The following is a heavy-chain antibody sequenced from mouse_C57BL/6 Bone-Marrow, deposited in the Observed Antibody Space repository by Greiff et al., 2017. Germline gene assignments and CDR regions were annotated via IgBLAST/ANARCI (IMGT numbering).Heavy chain of an antibody. V-gene: IGHV1-55*01. J-gene: IGHJ2*01. CDR1: GYTFTSYW. CDR3: AREELGHEYYFDY. Sequence: QVHVKQPGAELVKPGASVKMSCKASGYTFTSYWITWVKQRPGQGLEWIGDIYPGSGSTNYNEKFKSKATLTVDTSSSTAYMQLSSLTSEDSAVYYCAREELGHEYYFDYWGQGTTLTVSS. CDR2: IYPGSGST. D-gene: IGHD4-1*01.